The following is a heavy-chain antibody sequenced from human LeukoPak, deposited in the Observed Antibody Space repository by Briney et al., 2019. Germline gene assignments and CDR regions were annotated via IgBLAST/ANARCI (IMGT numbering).Heavy chain of an antibody. J-gene: IGHJ4*02. CDR1: GYTFTSYD. D-gene: IGHD7-27*01. V-gene: IGHV1-8*01. Sequence: ASVKVSCKASGYTFTSYDINWVRQATGQGFEWMGWMSSNSDNTGYAQKFQGRVTMTRSTSMSTAYMELSSLRSEDTAVYYCAGGPPNWGFDYWGQGTLVTVSS. CDR2: MSSNSDNT. CDR3: AGGPPNWGFDY.